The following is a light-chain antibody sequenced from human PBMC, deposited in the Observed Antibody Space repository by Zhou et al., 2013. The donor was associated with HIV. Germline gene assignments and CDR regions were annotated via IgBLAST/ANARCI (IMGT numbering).Light chain of an antibody. CDR3: MQGLQNPRT. CDR1: QSLLHSNGYNY. J-gene: IGKJ1*01. Sequence: DIVMTQSPLSLPVTPGEPASISCRSSQSLLHSNGYNYLDWYLQKPGQSPQLLIYLGSNRASGVPDRFSGSGSGTDFTLKISRVEAEDVGVYYCMQGLQNPRTFGQGTEGGN. CDR2: LGS. V-gene: IGKV2-28*01.